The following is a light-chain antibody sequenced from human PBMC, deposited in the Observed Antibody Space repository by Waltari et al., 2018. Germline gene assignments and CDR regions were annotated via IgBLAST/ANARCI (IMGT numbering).Light chain of an antibody. J-gene: IGLJ1*01. CDR3: AAWDDSLPGLFV. CDR2: NNN. V-gene: IGLV1-44*01. Sequence: QSVVTQPPSASGTPGQRVTISCSGSSANIGSNTVNWYQQLPGTTPKLLIYNNNKRPSGVPDGFSGSKSGTSASLAISRLQSEDEADYYCAAWDDSLPGLFVFGSGTKVTVL. CDR1: SANIGSNT.